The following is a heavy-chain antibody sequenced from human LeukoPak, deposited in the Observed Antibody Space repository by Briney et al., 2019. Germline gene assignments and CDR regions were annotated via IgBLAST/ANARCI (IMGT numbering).Heavy chain of an antibody. J-gene: IGHJ5*02. CDR3: ARTYSSSWYGDWFDP. D-gene: IGHD6-13*01. CDR1: GGSISSYY. V-gene: IGHV4-59*08. CDR2: IYYSGST. Sequence: KPSETLSLTCTVSGGSISSYYWNWIRQPPGKGLEWIGYIYYSGSTNYNPSLKSRVTISVDTSKNQFSLKLSSVTAADTAVYYCARTYSSSWYGDWFDPWGQGTLVTVSS.